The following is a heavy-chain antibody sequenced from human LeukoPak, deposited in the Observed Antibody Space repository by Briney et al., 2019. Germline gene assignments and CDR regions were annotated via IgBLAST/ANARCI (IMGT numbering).Heavy chain of an antibody. V-gene: IGHV3-23*01. Sequence: SGGSLRLSCAASGFTFSSYAMSWVRQAPGKGLEWVSAISGSGGSTYYADSVKGRFTISRDNSKNTLYLQTNSLRAEDTAVYYCAKDQYDYVWGSYRFHFGYWGQGTLVTVSS. J-gene: IGHJ4*02. CDR1: GFTFSSYA. CDR2: ISGSGGST. CDR3: AKDQYDYVWGSYRFHFGY. D-gene: IGHD3-16*02.